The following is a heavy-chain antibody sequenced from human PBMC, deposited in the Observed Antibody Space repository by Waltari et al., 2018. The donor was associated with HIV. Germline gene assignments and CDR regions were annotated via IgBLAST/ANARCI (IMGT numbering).Heavy chain of an antibody. Sequence: EVQLVESGGGLVQPGGSLRLSCAGSGFTFSNYEMTWVRQAPGKGLEWFSYIRAGGTKYYADSVKGRFNSSRDNAKNSLYLQMNSLRAEDTAVYYCAKAVGDTSGRYWGGDVWGQGTTVTVSS. CDR2: IRAGGTK. V-gene: IGHV3-48*03. J-gene: IGHJ6*02. D-gene: IGHD6-19*01. CDR3: AKAVGDTSGRYWGGDV. CDR1: GFTFSNYE.